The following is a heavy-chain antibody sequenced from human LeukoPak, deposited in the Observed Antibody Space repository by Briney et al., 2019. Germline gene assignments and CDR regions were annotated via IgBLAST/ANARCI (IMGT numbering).Heavy chain of an antibody. V-gene: IGHV4-38-2*02. CDR3: AREAMTTVTLFDY. D-gene: IGHD4-17*01. CDR1: GYSISSGYY. J-gene: IGHJ4*02. Sequence: PSETLSLTCTVSGYSISSGYYWGWVRQPPGKGLEWIGSIYHSGSTYYNPSLKSRVTISVDTSKNQFSLKLSSVTAADTAVYYCAREAMTTVTLFDYWGQGTLVTVSS. CDR2: IYHSGST.